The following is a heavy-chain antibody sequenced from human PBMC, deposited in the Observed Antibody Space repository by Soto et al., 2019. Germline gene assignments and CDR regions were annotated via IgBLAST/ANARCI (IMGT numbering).Heavy chain of an antibody. CDR2: IYHSGSA. V-gene: IGHV4-4*02. CDR1: GGSISSHYW. Sequence: QVQLQESGPGLVTPSGTLSRTCAVSGGSISSHYWWSWVRRPPGKGLEWIGEIYHSGSANSNPSLKSRVTISVDKSKNQFSLKLDSVTATDTAVYYCASCSSIRCLSAFDIWGQGTMVTVSS. CDR3: ASCSSIRCLSAFDI. D-gene: IGHD2-2*01. J-gene: IGHJ3*02.